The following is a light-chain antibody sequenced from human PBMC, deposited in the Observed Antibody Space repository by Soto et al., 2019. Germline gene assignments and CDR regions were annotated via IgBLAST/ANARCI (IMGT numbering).Light chain of an antibody. CDR1: SSDVGLYNY. CDR2: EVS. V-gene: IGLV2-14*01. CDR3: SSYTTSTSFIL. J-gene: IGLJ2*01. Sequence: QSVLTQPRSVSGSPGQSVTISCTGTSSDVGLYNYVSWYQQVPGTAPKAMIYEVSSRPSGVSNRFSGSKSGNTASLTISGLQAEDEAYYYCSSYTTSTSFILFGGRTKLTVL.